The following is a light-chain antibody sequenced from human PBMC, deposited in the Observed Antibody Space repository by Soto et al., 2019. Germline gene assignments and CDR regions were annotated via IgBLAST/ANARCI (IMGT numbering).Light chain of an antibody. Sequence: QSALTQPASVSGSPGQSITISCTGTSSDVGGYNYVSWYQQHPGKVPKIIIYDVSNRPSGVSSRFSGSKSGNTASLTISGLQAEDEADYYCTSYTRINTYVFGTGTKVTVL. CDR1: SSDVGGYNY. CDR3: TSYTRINTYV. J-gene: IGLJ1*01. CDR2: DVS. V-gene: IGLV2-14*03.